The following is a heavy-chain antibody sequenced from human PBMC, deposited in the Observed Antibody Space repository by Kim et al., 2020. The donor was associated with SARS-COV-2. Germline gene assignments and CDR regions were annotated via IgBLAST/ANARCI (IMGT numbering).Heavy chain of an antibody. J-gene: IGHJ3*02. Sequence: YYNPALKSRVTISVDRSKNQFSLKLSSVTAADTAVYYCARVTPGNDAFDIWGQGTMVTVSS. V-gene: IGHV4-30-2*01. CDR3: ARVTPGNDAFDI. D-gene: IGHD3-10*01.